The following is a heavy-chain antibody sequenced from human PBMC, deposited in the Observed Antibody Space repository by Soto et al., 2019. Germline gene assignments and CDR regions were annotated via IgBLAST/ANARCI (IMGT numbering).Heavy chain of an antibody. CDR2: IHSDSIDT. J-gene: IGHJ5*02. D-gene: IGHD2-8*01. V-gene: IGHV3-74*01. CDR1: GFTFSSYW. Sequence: LRLSCTASGFTFSSYWMHWVRQAPGKGLAWVSRIHSDSIDTGYADSVKGRFTISRDNAKNTLYLQMNGLRVEDTAVYYCAREGMGFSNWFDPWGQGTQVTVSS. CDR3: AREGMGFSNWFDP.